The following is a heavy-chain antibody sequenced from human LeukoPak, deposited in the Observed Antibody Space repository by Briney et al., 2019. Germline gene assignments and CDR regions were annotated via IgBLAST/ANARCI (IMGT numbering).Heavy chain of an antibody. CDR1: GGSVSSGSYY. CDR2: IYYSGST. Sequence: SETLSLTCTVSGGSVSSGSYYWSWIRQPPGKGLEWIGYIYYSGSTNYNPSLKSRVTISVDTSKNQFSLKLNSVTAADTAVYYCARRSTYGFFDSWGQGTLVTASS. V-gene: IGHV4-61*01. CDR3: ARRSTYGFFDS. D-gene: IGHD3-10*01. J-gene: IGHJ4*02.